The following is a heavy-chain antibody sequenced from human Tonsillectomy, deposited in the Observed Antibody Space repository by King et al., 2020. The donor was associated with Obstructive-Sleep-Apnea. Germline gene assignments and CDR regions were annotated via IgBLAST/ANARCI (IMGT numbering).Heavy chain of an antibody. V-gene: IGHV3-66*01. J-gene: IGHJ5*02. CDR2: IYTGGST. CDR3: ARDSSPANNWFDP. CDR1: GFTVSSNY. D-gene: IGHD6-13*01. Sequence: VQLVESGGGLVQPGGSLRLSCAASGFTVSSNYMSWVRQAPGKGLEWASVIYTGGSTYYADSVKGRFTVSRDDSKNTVYLQMNSLRAEDTAVYYCARDSSPANNWFDPWGQGTLVTVSS.